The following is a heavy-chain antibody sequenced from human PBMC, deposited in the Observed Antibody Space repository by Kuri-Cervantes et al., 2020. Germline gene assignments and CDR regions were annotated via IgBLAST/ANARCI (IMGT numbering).Heavy chain of an antibody. Sequence: GGSLRLSCAASGFTFDDYTMHWVRQAPGKGLEWVSLISWDGGSTYYADSVKGRFTISRDNSKNSLYLQMNSLRAEDTALYYCAKAYTFGGANDAFDIWGQGTMVTVSS. V-gene: IGHV3-43*01. J-gene: IGHJ3*02. CDR3: AKAYTFGGANDAFDI. D-gene: IGHD3-16*01. CDR2: ISWDGGST. CDR1: GFTFDDYT.